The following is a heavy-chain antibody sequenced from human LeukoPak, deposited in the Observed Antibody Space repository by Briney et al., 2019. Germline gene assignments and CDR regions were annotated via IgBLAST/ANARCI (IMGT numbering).Heavy chain of an antibody. CDR1: GFTFSSYG. CDR2: ISYDGSNK. J-gene: IGHJ3*02. V-gene: IGHV3-30*18. Sequence: GGSLRLSCAASGFTFSSYGMHWVRQAPGKGLEWVAVISYDGSNKYYADSVKGRFTISRDNSKNTLYLQMNSLRAEDTAVYYCAKDSLGGSSGWSLLFAFDIWGQGTMVTVSS. D-gene: IGHD6-19*01. CDR3: AKDSLGGSSGWSLLFAFDI.